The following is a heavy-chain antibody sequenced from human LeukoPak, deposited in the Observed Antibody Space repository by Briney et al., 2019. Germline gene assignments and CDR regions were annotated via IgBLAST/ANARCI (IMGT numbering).Heavy chain of an antibody. CDR3: AKRGNWGFFDY. D-gene: IGHD7-27*01. Sequence: SETLSLTCTVSGYSISSNYYWGWIRQPPGKGLEWIGSIYHSGSTYFNPSLKSRVTISVDTSKNQFSLKLSSVTAADTAVYYCAKRGNWGFFDYWGQGTLVTVSS. J-gene: IGHJ4*02. CDR1: GYSISSNYY. CDR2: IYHSGST. V-gene: IGHV4-38-2*02.